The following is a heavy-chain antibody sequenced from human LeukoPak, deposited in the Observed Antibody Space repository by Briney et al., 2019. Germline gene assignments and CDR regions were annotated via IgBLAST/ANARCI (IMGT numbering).Heavy chain of an antibody. J-gene: IGHJ1*01. V-gene: IGHV3-30*18. CDR1: GFTVSSNY. CDR3: AKGPPLSKFIGTAAAGTAGSALGYDHEYFQH. CDR2: ISYDGSNK. D-gene: IGHD6-13*01. Sequence: GGSLRLSCAASGFTVSSNYMSWVRQAPGKGLEWVAVISYDGSNKYYAHSVKGRFTISRDNSKNTLYLQMNSLRAEDTAVYYCAKGPPLSKFIGTAAAGTAGSALGYDHEYFQHWGQGTLVTVSS.